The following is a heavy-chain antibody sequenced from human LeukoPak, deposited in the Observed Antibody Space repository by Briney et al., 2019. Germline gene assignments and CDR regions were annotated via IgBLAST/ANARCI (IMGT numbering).Heavy chain of an antibody. V-gene: IGHV3-66*01. CDR3: ATGKEWMALDY. CDR2: IYRGTET. Sequence: PGGSLRLSCAASGFTYSTKYMTWVCQAPGKRLEWVSIIYRGTETNYSDSVKDRFIISRDFSRNTFFLDLNRLRIDDTAIYYCATGKEWMALDYWGQGSLVTVSS. D-gene: IGHD5-24*01. CDR1: GFTYSTKY. J-gene: IGHJ4*02.